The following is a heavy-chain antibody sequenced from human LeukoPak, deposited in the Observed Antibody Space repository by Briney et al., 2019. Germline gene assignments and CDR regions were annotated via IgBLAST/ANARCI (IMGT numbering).Heavy chain of an antibody. CDR3: ARETVAGTFDY. CDR1: GFTFSEYY. Sequence: PGRSLRLSCAASGFTFSEYYMSWIRQAPGKGLEWVSDISSSGDILSYADSIQGRFTISRDNAKNSLYLQMNSLRPEDTAVYYCARETVAGTFDYWGQGTRVTVSS. J-gene: IGHJ4*02. D-gene: IGHD6-19*01. V-gene: IGHV3-11*01. CDR2: ISSSGDIL.